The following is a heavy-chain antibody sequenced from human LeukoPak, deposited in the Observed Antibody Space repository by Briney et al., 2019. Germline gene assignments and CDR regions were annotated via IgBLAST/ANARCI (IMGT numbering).Heavy chain of an antibody. D-gene: IGHD5-18*01. V-gene: IGHV3-30-3*01. Sequence: PGRSLRLSCAASGFTFSSYAMHWVRQAPGKGLEWVAVISYDGSNKYYADSVKGRFTISRDNSKNTLYLQMHSLRAEDTAVYYCAKDRGYSYFDYWGQGTLVTVSS. CDR3: AKDRGYSYFDY. J-gene: IGHJ4*02. CDR2: ISYDGSNK. CDR1: GFTFSSYA.